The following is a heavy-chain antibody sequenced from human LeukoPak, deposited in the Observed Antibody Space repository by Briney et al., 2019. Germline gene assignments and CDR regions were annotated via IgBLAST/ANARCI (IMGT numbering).Heavy chain of an antibody. V-gene: IGHV4-4*09. CDR2: IHSSGCS. D-gene: IGHD1-26*01. J-gene: IGHJ4*02. Sequence: SETLSLTCTVSGASISNYYWSWIRQTPEKGLEWMVHIHSSGCSSYYPSLKSRLTLSIDTSRNQLSLKLPSVTAADTAVYFCARLGSYHDFWGEGALVTVSS. CDR1: GASISNYY. CDR3: ARLGSYHDF.